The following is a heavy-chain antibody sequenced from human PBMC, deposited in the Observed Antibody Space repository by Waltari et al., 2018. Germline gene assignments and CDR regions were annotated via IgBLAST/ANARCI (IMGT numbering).Heavy chain of an antibody. J-gene: IGHJ6*03. D-gene: IGHD3-3*01. V-gene: IGHV4-61*02. CDR3: ARDGSGFWKVYMDV. CDR2: IYTSGST. Sequence: QVQLQESGPGLVKPSQTLSLTCTVSGGSISSGSYYWSWIRQPAGKGLEWIGRIYTSGSTNYNPSLKSRVTISVDTSKNQFSLKLSSVTAADTAVYYCARDGSGFWKVYMDVWGKGTTVTVSS. CDR1: GGSISSGSYY.